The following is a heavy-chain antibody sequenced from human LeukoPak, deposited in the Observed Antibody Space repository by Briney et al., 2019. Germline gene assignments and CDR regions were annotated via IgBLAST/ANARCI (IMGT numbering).Heavy chain of an antibody. CDR1: GFTFSNYW. Sequence: GSLRLSCAASGFTFSNYWMSWVRQAPGKGLEWVANIKFDGSDKFYVDSVKGRFTISRDNAKNSLYLQMNSLRAEDTAVYYCARGRLRASYYFDYWGQGTLVTVSS. V-gene: IGHV3-7*01. D-gene: IGHD5-12*01. J-gene: IGHJ4*02. CDR3: ARGRLRASYYFDY. CDR2: IKFDGSDK.